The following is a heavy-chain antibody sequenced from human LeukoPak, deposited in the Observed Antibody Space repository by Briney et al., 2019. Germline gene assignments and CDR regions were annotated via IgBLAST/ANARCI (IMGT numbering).Heavy chain of an antibody. CDR1: GYTFTGYY. V-gene: IGHV1-2*04. J-gene: IGHJ6*03. Sequence: ASVKVSCKASGYTFTGYYMHWVRQAPGQGLEWMGWINPNSGGTNYAQKFQGWVTMTRDTSISTAYMELSRLRSDDTAVYYCARHGGYGSGSYYVPMDVWGKGTTVTVSS. CDR2: INPNSGGT. D-gene: IGHD3-10*01. CDR3: ARHGGYGSGSYYVPMDV.